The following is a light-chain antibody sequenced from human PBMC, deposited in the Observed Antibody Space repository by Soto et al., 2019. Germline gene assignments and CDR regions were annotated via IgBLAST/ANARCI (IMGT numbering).Light chain of an antibody. V-gene: IGKV1-39*01. CDR3: QQSYSTLSIT. Sequence: DIQMTQSPSSLSASVGDRVTITCRASESISRHLNWYQQKPGKAPNLLMYAASSLQNGVPSRFSGSGSGTDFTLTISNLQPEDFATYYCQQSYSTLSITVGRGPRLQIK. J-gene: IGKJ5*01. CDR1: ESISRH. CDR2: AAS.